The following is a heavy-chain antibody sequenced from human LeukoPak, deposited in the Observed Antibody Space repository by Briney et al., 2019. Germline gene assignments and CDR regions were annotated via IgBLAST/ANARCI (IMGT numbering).Heavy chain of an antibody. CDR1: GLTFSYYY. V-gene: IGHV3-11*01. CDR2: ISSSGSTI. CDR3: ACGWSVPTHCMDV. J-gene: IGHJ6*03. D-gene: IGHD2-21*01. Sequence: GGSLSLSRAASGLTFSYYYMSWIRPAPGKGLDGVSYISSSGSTIYYADSVKGRFTISRDNAKNSLYLQMNSLRAEDTAVYYCACGWSVPTHCMDVWGKGTTVTVSS.